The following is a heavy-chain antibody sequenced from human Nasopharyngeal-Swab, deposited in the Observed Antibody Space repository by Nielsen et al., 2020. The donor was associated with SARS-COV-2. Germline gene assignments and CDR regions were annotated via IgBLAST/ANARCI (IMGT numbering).Heavy chain of an antibody. CDR2: INHSGTT. J-gene: IGHJ6*02. CDR1: GGSLSGHY. D-gene: IGHD1-1*01. Sequence: SQTLSLTCGVHGGSLSGHYWSWIRQPPGKGLEWIWEINHSGTTNYKPSLKSRVTISVDTSKNQFSLKVRSVSAADTAIYFCASGRGGQQLVRTHYYYGLDVWGQGTTVTVSS. CDR3: ASGRGGQQLVRTHYYYGLDV. V-gene: IGHV4-34*01.